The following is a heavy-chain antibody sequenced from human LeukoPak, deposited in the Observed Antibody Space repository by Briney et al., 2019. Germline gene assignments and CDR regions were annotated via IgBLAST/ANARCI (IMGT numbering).Heavy chain of an antibody. Sequence: PGETLSLTCAVYGGSFSDYYWSWIRQPPGKGLEWIGEINHSGSTNYNPSLKSRVTISVDTSKNQFSLKMRSVTAAGTAVYYCARGRVIAAAASPPGYWGQGTLVTVSS. CDR3: ARGRVIAAAASPPGY. V-gene: IGHV4-34*01. J-gene: IGHJ4*02. D-gene: IGHD6-13*01. CDR2: INHSGST. CDR1: GGSFSDYY.